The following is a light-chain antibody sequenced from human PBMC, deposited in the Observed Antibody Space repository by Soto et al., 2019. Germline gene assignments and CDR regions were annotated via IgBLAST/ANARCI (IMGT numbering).Light chain of an antibody. CDR3: QQRSNWPIT. J-gene: IGKJ5*01. Sequence: VVLKQSPAAVSLSPRERATLSCRASQSVSSYLAWYQQKPGQAPRLLIYDASNRATGIPARFSGSGSGTDFTLTISSLEPEDFAVYYCQQRSNWPITFGQGTRLENK. CDR1: QSVSSY. V-gene: IGKV3-11*01. CDR2: DAS.